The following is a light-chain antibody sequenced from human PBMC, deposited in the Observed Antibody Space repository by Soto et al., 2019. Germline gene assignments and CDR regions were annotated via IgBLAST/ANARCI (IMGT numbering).Light chain of an antibody. J-gene: IGKJ1*01. Sequence: DIQMTHSPSTLSASVGDRFTITCRASQSISSWLAWYQQKPGKAPKLLIYKASSLESGVPSRFSGSGSGTEINLTIRSLKPDDFATYCCQQYNNYSWTCGPGTKVAIK. CDR3: QQYNNYSWT. CDR2: KAS. V-gene: IGKV1-5*03. CDR1: QSISSW.